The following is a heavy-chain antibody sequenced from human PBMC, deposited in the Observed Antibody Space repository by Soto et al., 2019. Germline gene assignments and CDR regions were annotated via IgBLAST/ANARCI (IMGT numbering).Heavy chain of an antibody. CDR3: ARLFCSSSTCDSWFDP. V-gene: IGHV5-10-1*01. CDR2: IDPRDSYT. J-gene: IGHJ5*02. Sequence: GESLKISCTGFGYAFTTFWISWVRQMPGRGLEWMGRIDPRDSYTNYSPSFQGHVTISADKSISTAYLQWGSLKASDTAMYYCARLFCSSSTCDSWFDPWGQGTLVIVSS. CDR1: GYAFTTFW. D-gene: IGHD2-2*01.